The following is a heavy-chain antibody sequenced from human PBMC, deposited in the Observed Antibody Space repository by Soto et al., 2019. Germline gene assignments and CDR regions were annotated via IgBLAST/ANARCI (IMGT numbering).Heavy chain of an antibody. CDR1: GYSFTIYW. J-gene: IGHJ4*02. V-gene: IGHV5-51*01. D-gene: IGHD3-22*01. CDR3: AGHGPRVYYDNSDHVNTFDH. Sequence: PGESLKISCKGSGYSFTIYWIGWVRQMPGKGLEWMGIIYPGDSDTRYSPSFQGQVTISADKSISTAYLQWSSLKASDTAMYYCAGHGPRVYYDNSDHVNTFDHWGQGSQVIVSS. CDR2: IYPGDSDT.